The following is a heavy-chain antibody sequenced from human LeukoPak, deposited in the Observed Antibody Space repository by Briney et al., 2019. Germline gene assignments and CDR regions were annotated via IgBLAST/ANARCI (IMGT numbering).Heavy chain of an antibody. CDR2: IIPILGIA. CDR3: AREPRNNYYGSGSYYNAADY. V-gene: IGHV1-69*04. D-gene: IGHD3-10*01. CDR1: GGTFSSYA. Sequence: ASVKVSCKASGGTFSSYAISWVRRAPGQGLEWMGRIIPILGIANYAQKFQGRVTITADKSTSTAYMELSSLRSEDTAVYYCAREPRNNYYGSGSYYNAADYWGQGTLVTVSS. J-gene: IGHJ4*02.